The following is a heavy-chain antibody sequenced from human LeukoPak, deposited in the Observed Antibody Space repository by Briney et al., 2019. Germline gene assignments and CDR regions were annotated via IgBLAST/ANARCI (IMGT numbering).Heavy chain of an antibody. Sequence: ASVKFSCKTSGYTFSSYGVSWVRQAPGQGLEWMGWISAYNGNTDYAQKFQGRITMTTDTSTSRADMELRSLRSDDTAVYYCARVHAYCGTSTTSCLDYWGQGTLVTVSS. V-gene: IGHV1-18*01. CDR3: ARVHAYCGTSTTSCLDY. J-gene: IGHJ4*02. CDR1: GYTFSSYG. D-gene: IGHD1-7*01. CDR2: ISAYNGNT.